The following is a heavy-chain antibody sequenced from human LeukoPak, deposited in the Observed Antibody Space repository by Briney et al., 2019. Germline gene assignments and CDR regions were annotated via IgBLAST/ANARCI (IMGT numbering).Heavy chain of an antibody. V-gene: IGHV4-59*01. CDR3: ARVDSTSDAFDI. CDR2: IYYSGST. J-gene: IGHJ3*02. D-gene: IGHD6-6*01. CDR1: GGSISSYV. Sequence: SETLSLTCAVSGGSISSYVLSWIRQPPGKGLGWIGYIYYSGSTNYTPSLKSRVTISVDTSKNQFSLKLSSVTAADTAVYYCARVDSTSDAFDIWGQGTMVIVSS.